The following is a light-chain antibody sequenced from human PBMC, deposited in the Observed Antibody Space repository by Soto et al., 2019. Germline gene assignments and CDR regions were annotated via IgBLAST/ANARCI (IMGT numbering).Light chain of an antibody. CDR3: QQYYSYSTLT. V-gene: IGKV1-8*01. J-gene: IGKJ4*01. CDR1: QGISSY. CDR2: AAS. Sequence: DRSNITCRLSQGISSYFAWYQQKPGNAPKLLIYAASTLQSAVPSRFSGSGSGTDFTLTISCLQSEDFATYYFQQYYSYSTLTFGGGTQVAIK.